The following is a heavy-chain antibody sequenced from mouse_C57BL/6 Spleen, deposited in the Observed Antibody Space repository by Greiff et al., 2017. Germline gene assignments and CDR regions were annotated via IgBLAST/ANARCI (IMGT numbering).Heavy chain of an antibody. CDR3: ARLEGREMYFDY. CDR1: GYTFTSYW. CDR2: INPSNGGT. V-gene: IGHV1-53*01. D-gene: IGHD3-3*01. Sequence: QVQLQQPGTELVKPGASVKLSCKASGYTFTSYWMHWVKQRPGQGLEWIGNINPSNGGTNYNEQFKSKATLTVDKSSSTAYMQLSSLTSEDSAVYYCARLEGREMYFDYWGQGTTLTVSS. J-gene: IGHJ2*01.